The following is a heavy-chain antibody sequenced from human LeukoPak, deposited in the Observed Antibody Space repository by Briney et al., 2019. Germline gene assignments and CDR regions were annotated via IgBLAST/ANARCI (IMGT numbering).Heavy chain of an antibody. Sequence: PGGSLRLSCTVSGFTVTSNSMSWVRQAPGKGLEWVSFIYSGSTHYSDSVKGRFTISRDNSKNTLYLQMNSLRAEDTAVYYCARAGRYYASWSAFDIWGQGTMVTVSS. CDR3: ARAGRYYASWSAFDI. D-gene: IGHD3-22*01. CDR1: GFTVTSNS. CDR2: IYSGST. J-gene: IGHJ3*02. V-gene: IGHV3-66*03.